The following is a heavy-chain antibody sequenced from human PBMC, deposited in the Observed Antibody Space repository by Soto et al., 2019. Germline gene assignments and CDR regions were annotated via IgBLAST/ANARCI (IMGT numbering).Heavy chain of an antibody. J-gene: IGHJ6*03. Sequence: QVQLQQWGAGLLKPSETLSLTCAVYGGSFSGYYWSWIRQPPGKGLEWIGEINHSGSTNYNPSLKSRVTISVDPSKNQFSLKLSSVTAADTAVYYCARYVVGPAARYIPYYYYYMDVWGKGTTVTVSS. CDR1: GGSFSGYY. V-gene: IGHV4-34*01. CDR3: ARYVVGPAARYIPYYYYYMDV. CDR2: INHSGST. D-gene: IGHD2-2*01.